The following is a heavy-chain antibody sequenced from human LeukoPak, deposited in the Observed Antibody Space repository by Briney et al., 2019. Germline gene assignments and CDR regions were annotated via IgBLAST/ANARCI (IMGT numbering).Heavy chain of an antibody. CDR1: GGSTSTYY. V-gene: IGHV4-4*07. Sequence: SETLSLTCTVSGGSTSTYYWSWIRQPAGKELEWIGRIYTSGSTNYNPSLKSRVTMSVDTSKNQFSLKLSSVTAADTAVYYCARLYGSGSYYADYWGQGTLVTVSS. CDR3: ARLYGSGSYYADY. CDR2: IYTSGST. D-gene: IGHD3-10*01. J-gene: IGHJ4*02.